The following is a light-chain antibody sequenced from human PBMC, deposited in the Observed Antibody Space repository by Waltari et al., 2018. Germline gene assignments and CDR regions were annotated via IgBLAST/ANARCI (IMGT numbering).Light chain of an antibody. Sequence: EIVMTQSPATLSLSLGERATLSCRASQSVGSKLAWYQQKPAQGPRLLIYGASTSATGIAARFSGSGSVTEFTLTISSLQSEDFAVYYCQQYNNWPRTFGQGTKLEIK. CDR1: QSVGSK. CDR3: QQYNNWPRT. J-gene: IGKJ2*01. CDR2: GAS. V-gene: IGKV3-15*01.